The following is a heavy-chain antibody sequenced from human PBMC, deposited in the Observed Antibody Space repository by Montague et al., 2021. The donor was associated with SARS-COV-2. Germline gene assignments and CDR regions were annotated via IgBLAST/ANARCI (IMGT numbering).Heavy chain of an antibody. CDR2: IYYSGST. Sequence: SETLSLTCTVSGGSISSYYWCWIRQPPGKGLEWIGYIYYSGSTNXXPSLKSRVTISVDTSKNQFSLKLSSVTAADTAVYYCARVSPRWLQFDPYFDYWGQGTLVTVSS. CDR3: ARVSPRWLQFDPYFDY. V-gene: IGHV4-59*01. J-gene: IGHJ4*02. D-gene: IGHD5-24*01. CDR1: GGSISSYY.